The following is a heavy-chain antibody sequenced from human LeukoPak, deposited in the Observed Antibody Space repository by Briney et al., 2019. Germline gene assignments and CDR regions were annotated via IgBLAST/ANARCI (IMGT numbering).Heavy chain of an antibody. J-gene: IGHJ4*02. CDR1: GFTFSDHY. Sequence: PGGSLRLSCAASGFTFSDHYMDWVRQAPGKGLEWVGRIRSKPNDNSAEYAASVKGRFTLSRDDSNYSLYLQMNSLKNEDTAVYYCARGMVGSNYFDYWGQGTLVTVAS. CDR3: ARGMVGSNYFDY. D-gene: IGHD1-26*01. V-gene: IGHV3-72*01. CDR2: IRSKPNDNSA.